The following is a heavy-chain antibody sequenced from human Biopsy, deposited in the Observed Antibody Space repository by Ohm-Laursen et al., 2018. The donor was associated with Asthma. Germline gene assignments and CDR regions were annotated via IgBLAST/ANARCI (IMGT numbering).Heavy chain of an antibody. Sequence: ASVKVSCKASGYNFIRHSLSWVRQAPGQGPEWMGWIHTNTGNPTYAHGFTGRYVFSLDTSVSTAYLQISRLKSEDTAVYYCARVQRDFSTGYFAFDNWGQGTLVTVSS. CDR3: ARVQRDFSTGYFAFDN. V-gene: IGHV7-4-1*02. J-gene: IGHJ4*02. D-gene: IGHD3/OR15-3a*01. CDR1: GYNFIRHS. CDR2: IHTNTGNP.